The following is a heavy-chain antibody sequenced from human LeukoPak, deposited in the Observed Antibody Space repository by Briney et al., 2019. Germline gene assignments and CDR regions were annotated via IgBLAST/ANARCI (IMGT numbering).Heavy chain of an antibody. V-gene: IGHV4-34*01. D-gene: IGHD3-10*01. CDR1: GGFFSGYY. Sequence: SETLSHTCASCGGFFSGYYWSWIRQPPGRGLEWMGEINYSGSTHHNPSLKSRVTISVDTSKSQFSLKLNSMIAAYTAVYYCARGRAFFGELFYLDYWGQGTLVGVSS. CDR2: INYSGST. J-gene: IGHJ4*02. CDR3: ARGRAFFGELFYLDY.